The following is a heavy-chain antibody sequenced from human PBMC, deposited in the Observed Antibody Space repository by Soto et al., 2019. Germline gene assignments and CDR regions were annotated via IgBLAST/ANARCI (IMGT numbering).Heavy chain of an antibody. Sequence: QLQLQESGSRLVRPSQTLPLTCNVSGGSINNGGYSWSWLRQPPGKGLEWIGYISHGGNTYYNPSLRSRVIMSIDKSKNHFSLGLKSVTAADTATYYCARTSYDILTGRLDAFDIWGQGTMVTVSS. J-gene: IGHJ3*02. CDR1: GGSINNGGYS. D-gene: IGHD3-9*01. V-gene: IGHV4-30-2*01. CDR2: ISHGGNT. CDR3: ARTSYDILTGRLDAFDI.